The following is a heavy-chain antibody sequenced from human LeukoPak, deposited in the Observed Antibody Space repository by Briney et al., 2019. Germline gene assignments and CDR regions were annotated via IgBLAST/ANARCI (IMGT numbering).Heavy chain of an antibody. CDR1: GFTFTSSA. CDR3: AAEGDGYNYTGAFDY. CDR2: IVVGSGNT. Sequence: SVKVSCKASGFTFTSSAVQWVRQARGQRLEWIGWIVVGSGNTNYAQKFQERVTITRDMSTSTAYMELSSLRSEDTAVYYCAAEGDGYNYTGAFDYRGQGTLVTVSS. J-gene: IGHJ4*02. V-gene: IGHV1-58*01. D-gene: IGHD5-24*01.